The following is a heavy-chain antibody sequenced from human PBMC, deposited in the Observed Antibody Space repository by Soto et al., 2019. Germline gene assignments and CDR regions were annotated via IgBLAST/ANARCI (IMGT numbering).Heavy chain of an antibody. J-gene: IGHJ4*02. CDR1: GFTFSNAW. D-gene: IGHD3-10*01. CDR3: TTETLGAYYGSGSYYPPSDY. V-gene: IGHV3-15*01. Sequence: GGSLRLSCAASGFTFSNAWMSWVRQAPGKGLEWVGRIKSKTDGWATDYAAPGKGRFTISRDDSKNTLYLQMNSLKTEDTAVYYCTTETLGAYYGSGSYYPPSDYWGQGTLVTVSS. CDR2: IKSKTDGWAT.